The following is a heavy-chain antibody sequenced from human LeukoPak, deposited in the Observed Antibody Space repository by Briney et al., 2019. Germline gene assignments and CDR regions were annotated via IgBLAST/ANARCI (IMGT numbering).Heavy chain of an antibody. CDR1: GYTFTGYY. V-gene: IGHV1-2*02. CDR3: ARARVVAATRCWFDP. D-gene: IGHD2-15*01. CDR2: INPNSGGT. J-gene: IGHJ5*02. Sequence: ASVKVSCKASGYTFTGYYMHWVRQAPGQGLEWMGWINPNSGGTNYAQKFQGRVTMTRDTSISTAYMELSRLRSDDTAVYYCARARVVAATRCWFDPWGQGTLVTVSS.